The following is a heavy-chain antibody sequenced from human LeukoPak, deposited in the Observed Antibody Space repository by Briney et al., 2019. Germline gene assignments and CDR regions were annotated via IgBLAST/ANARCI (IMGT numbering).Heavy chain of an antibody. CDR1: GFTFSSHW. J-gene: IGHJ4*02. D-gene: IGHD4-17*01. V-gene: IGHV3-74*01. CDR3: AREGGGDYGEGFDY. CDR2: IRSDGTST. Sequence: PGGSLRLSCAVSGFTFSSHWMRWVRQAPGKGLVWVSHIRSDGTSTNYADSVKGRFTISRDNAKNTLFLQMNSLRVEDTAVYYCAREGGGDYGEGFDYWGQGTLVTVSS.